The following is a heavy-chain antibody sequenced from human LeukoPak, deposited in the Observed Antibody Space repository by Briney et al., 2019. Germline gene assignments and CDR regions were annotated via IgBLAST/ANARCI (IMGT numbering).Heavy chain of an antibody. Sequence: GGSLRLSCAASGFSLISYAMSCVRQAPGKGLGWDSAISGSGGSTYYTVSVKVRFTISKDNSKNTLYLQMNSLRAEDTAVYYCAKDGLGEQQLAHFDYWGQGTLVTVCS. CDR1: GFSLISYA. V-gene: IGHV3-23*01. D-gene: IGHD6-13*01. J-gene: IGHJ4*02. CDR2: ISGSGGST. CDR3: AKDGLGEQQLAHFDY.